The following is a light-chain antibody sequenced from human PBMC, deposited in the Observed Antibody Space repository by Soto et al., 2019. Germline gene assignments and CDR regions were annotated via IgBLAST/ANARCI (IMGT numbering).Light chain of an antibody. CDR2: SAS. V-gene: IGKV4-1*01. J-gene: IGKJ1*01. CDR3: QQYNNWPPET. CDR1: QSVFHHSNNRNY. Sequence: DIVMAQSPDSLAVSLGERATINCRSSQSVFHHSNNRNYLAWYQLKLGQPPRLLIYSASTRESGVPDRFSGSGYGTDFTLTISSLQSEDFAVYFCQQYNNWPPETFGQGTKV.